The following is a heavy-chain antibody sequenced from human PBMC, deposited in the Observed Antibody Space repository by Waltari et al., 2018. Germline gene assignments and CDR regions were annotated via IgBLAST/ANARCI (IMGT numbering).Heavy chain of an antibody. D-gene: IGHD5-18*01. CDR2: IYYSGST. CDR1: GCSIGTSS. V-gene: IGHV4-59*08. Sequence: QVQLQESGPGLVTPSETLSLTCTVSGCSIGTSSWSWIRQPPGKGLEWIGYIYYSGSTNYNSSLKSRVTISVDTPKNQFSLKLSSVTAADTAVYYCARHGRGTRGYSYAYGMDVWGQGTTVTVSS. J-gene: IGHJ6*02. CDR3: ARHGRGTRGYSYAYGMDV.